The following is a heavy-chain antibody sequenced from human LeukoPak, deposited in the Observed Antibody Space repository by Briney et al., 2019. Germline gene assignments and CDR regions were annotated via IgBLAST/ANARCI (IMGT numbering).Heavy chain of an antibody. J-gene: IGHJ5*02. CDR1: GGSFSGYY. Sequence: MSSETLSLTCAVYGGSFSGYYWSWIRQPPGKGLVWIGEINHSGSTNYNPSLKSRVTISVDTSKNQFSLKLSSVTAADTAVYYCARGVGDDYVWGSYRFLNWFDPWGQGTLVTVSS. V-gene: IGHV4-34*01. CDR3: ARGVGDDYVWGSYRFLNWFDP. D-gene: IGHD3-16*02. CDR2: INHSGST.